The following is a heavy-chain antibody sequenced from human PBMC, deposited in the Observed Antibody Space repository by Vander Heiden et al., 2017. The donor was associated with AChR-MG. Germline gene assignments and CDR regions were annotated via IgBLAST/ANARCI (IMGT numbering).Heavy chain of an antibody. CDR3: ARGPTYYDFWSGYLKVRGWFDP. J-gene: IGHJ5*02. Sequence: QVQLQQWGAGPLKPSATLSLTCAVHGGFFRGYYWRWFRQPPGKGLEWVGEINHGGSTNYNPSLKSRVTRSVDTSKNQFSLKLSSVTAADTAVYYCARGPTYYDFWSGYLKVRGWFDPWGQGTLVTVSS. V-gene: IGHV4-34*01. CDR1: GGFFRGYY. CDR2: INHGGST. D-gene: IGHD3-3*01.